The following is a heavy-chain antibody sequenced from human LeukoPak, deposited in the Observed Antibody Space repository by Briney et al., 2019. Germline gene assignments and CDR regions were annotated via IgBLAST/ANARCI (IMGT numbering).Heavy chain of an antibody. CDR3: SRGSGWLSVY. D-gene: IGHD6-19*01. CDR2: ISGGTT. Sequence: GRSLRLSCTASGFTFGDYLMSWFRQAPGKGLEWIGFISGGTTEYAASVKGRFTISRDDSTSIAYLQMNSLTTEETAVYYCSRGSGWLSVYWGQGTLVTVSS. V-gene: IGHV3-49*03. CDR1: GFTFGDYL. J-gene: IGHJ4*02.